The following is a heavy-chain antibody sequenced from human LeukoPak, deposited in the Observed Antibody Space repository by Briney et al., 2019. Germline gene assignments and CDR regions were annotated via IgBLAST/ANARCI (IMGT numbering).Heavy chain of an antibody. CDR3: ARAGQGDWFDP. J-gene: IGHJ5*02. CDR2: IYYSGST. V-gene: IGHV4-31*02. CDR1: GFTFSSYA. Sequence: LRLSCAASGFTFSSYAMSWVRQHPGKGLEWIGYIYYSGSTYYNPSLKSRVTISVDTSKNQFSLKLSSVTAADTAVYYCARAGQGDWFDPWGQGTLVTVSS.